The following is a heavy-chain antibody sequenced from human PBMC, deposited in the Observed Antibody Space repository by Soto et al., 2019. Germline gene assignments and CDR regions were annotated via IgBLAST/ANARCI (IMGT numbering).Heavy chain of an antibody. Sequence: GAALKISCKGSGYSFTSYWIGWVRQMPGKGLEWMGIIYPGDSDTRYSPSFQGQVTISADKSISTAYLQWSSLKASDTAMYYCARGGDYSNYGEYYYYYYGMDVWGQGTTVTVSS. J-gene: IGHJ6*02. CDR1: GYSFTSYW. CDR3: ARGGDYSNYGEYYYYYYGMDV. CDR2: IYPGDSDT. D-gene: IGHD4-4*01. V-gene: IGHV5-51*01.